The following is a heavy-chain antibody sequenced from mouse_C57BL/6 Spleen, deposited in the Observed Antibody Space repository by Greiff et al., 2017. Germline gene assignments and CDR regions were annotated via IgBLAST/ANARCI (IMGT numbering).Heavy chain of an antibody. CDR3: ARGTVFDY. CDR2: ISYDGSN. Sequence: EVQRVESGPGLVKPSQSLSLTCSVTGYSITSGYYWNWIRQFPGNKLEWMGYISYDGSNNYNPSLKNRISITRDTSKNQFFLELNSVTTEDTATYYCARGTVFDYWGQGTTLTVSS. CDR1: GYSITSGYY. V-gene: IGHV3-6*01. D-gene: IGHD1-1*01. J-gene: IGHJ2*01.